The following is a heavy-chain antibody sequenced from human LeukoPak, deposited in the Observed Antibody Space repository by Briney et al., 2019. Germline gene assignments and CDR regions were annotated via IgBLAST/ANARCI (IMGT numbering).Heavy chain of an antibody. J-gene: IGHJ5*01. CDR3: ARADSKSLSATWAKWLDP. D-gene: IGHD1-1*01. CDR2: IFPDDSDT. V-gene: IGHV5-51*01. CDR1: GYSFNTYW. Sequence: KISCKGSGYSFNTYWIAWVRQMPGKGLEWMGLIFPDDSDTRYSPSFQGQVTMSADKSISTVYLQWSSLETSDTAIYYCARADSKSLSATWAKWLDPWGPGTLLIVSS.